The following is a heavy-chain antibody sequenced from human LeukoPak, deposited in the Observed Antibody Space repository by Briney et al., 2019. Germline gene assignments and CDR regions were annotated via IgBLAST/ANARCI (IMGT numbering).Heavy chain of an antibody. D-gene: IGHD5-24*01. V-gene: IGHV3-11*01. CDR3: ARARDDRPYYYYYGMDV. Sequence: GGSLRLSCAASGFTFSDYYMSWIRQAPGKGLEWVSYISSSGSTIYYADSVKGRFTISGDNAKNSLYLQMNSLRAEDTAVYYCARARDDRPYYYYYGMDVWGQGTTVTVSS. J-gene: IGHJ6*02. CDR2: ISSSGSTI. CDR1: GFTFSDYY.